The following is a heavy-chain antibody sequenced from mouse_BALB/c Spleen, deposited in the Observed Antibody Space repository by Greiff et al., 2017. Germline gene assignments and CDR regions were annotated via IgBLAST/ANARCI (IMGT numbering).Heavy chain of an antibody. CDR2: ISNGGGST. CDR3: ARQGDGYYFDY. CDR1: GFTFSSYT. J-gene: IGHJ2*01. D-gene: IGHD3-3*01. V-gene: IGHV5-12-2*01. Sequence: EVMLVESGGGLVQPGGFLKLSCAASGFTFSSYTMSWVRQTPEKRLEWVAYISNGGGSTYYPDTVKGRFTISRDNAKNTLYLQMSSLKSEDTAMYYCARQGDGYYFDYWGQGTTLTVSS.